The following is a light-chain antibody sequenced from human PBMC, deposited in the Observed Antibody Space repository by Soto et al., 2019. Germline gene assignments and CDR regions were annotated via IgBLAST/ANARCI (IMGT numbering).Light chain of an antibody. Sequence: QCVLTQPPSVSAAPGQKVTISCSGSSSNTGNNYVSWYQQLPGTAPKLLIYDNNKRPSGIPDRFSGSKSGTSATLGITGLQTGDEADYYCGTWDSSLSSYVFGTGTKVTVL. V-gene: IGLV1-51*01. CDR3: GTWDSSLSSYV. CDR2: DNN. CDR1: SSNTGNNY. J-gene: IGLJ1*01.